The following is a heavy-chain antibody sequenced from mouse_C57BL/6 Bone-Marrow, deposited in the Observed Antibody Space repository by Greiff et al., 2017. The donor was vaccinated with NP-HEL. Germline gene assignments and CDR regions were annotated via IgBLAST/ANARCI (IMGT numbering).Heavy chain of an antibody. CDR1: GYTFTSYW. V-gene: IGHV1-50*01. D-gene: IGHD1-1*01. J-gene: IGHJ2*01. CDR3: ARNYGSSDY. Sequence: VQLQQPGAELVKPGASVKLSCKASGYTFTSYWMQWVKQRPGQGLEWIGEIDPSDSYTNYNQKFKGKATLTVDTSSITAYMQLSSLTSEDSAVYYCARNYGSSDYWGQGTTLTVSS. CDR2: IDPSDSYT.